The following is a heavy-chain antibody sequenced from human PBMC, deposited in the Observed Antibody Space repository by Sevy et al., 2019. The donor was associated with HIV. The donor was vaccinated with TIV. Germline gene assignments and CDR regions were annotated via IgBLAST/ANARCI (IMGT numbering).Heavy chain of an antibody. J-gene: IGHJ5*02. CDR3: ARGNQGVPAAIHDWFDP. CDR1: GGIFSNYV. Sequence: ASVKVSCKTSGGIFSNYVMHWVRQAPGQGLEWMGGFIPIFGKTKYAQKFQGRVTLTAEESTGTAYMELGSLTSEDTAVYFCARGNQGVPAAIHDWFDPWGQGTLVTVSS. V-gene: IGHV1-69*13. CDR2: FIPIFGKT. D-gene: IGHD2-2*01.